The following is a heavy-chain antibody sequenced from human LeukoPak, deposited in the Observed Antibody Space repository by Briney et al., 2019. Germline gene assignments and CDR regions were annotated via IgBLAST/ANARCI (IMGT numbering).Heavy chain of an antibody. CDR3: ARRGGSSSRRSPIDY. CDR2: IKQDGSQR. J-gene: IGHJ4*02. CDR1: GFTFSDYW. Sequence: PGGSLRLSCTASGFTFSDYWMTWVRQAPEKGPEWVANIKQDGSQRYYVDSVRGRFTISRDNAKNSLFLQMYGLRAEDTAVYYCARRGGSSSRRSPIDYWGQGTLVTVSS. V-gene: IGHV3-7*01. D-gene: IGHD6-6*01.